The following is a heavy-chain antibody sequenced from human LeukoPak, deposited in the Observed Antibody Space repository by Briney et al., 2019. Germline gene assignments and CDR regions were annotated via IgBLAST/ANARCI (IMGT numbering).Heavy chain of an antibody. D-gene: IGHD1-26*01. Sequence: GRSLRLSCAASGFTFSSYGMHWVRQAPGKGLDWVAVIRYDGSNKYYADSVKGRFTISRDNAKNTLYLQMNSLRAEDTAVYYWARGSWHEDYWGQGTLVTVSS. CDR3: ARGSWHEDY. CDR2: IRYDGSNK. J-gene: IGHJ4*02. CDR1: GFTFSSYG. V-gene: IGHV3-33*03.